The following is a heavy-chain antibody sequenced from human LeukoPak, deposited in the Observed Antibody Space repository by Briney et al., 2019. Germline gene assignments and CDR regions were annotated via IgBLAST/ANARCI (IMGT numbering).Heavy chain of an antibody. CDR3: ATLGGDFDY. CDR2: ISRNSGSI. CDR1: AFTFEDYA. V-gene: IGHV3-9*03. J-gene: IGHJ4*02. D-gene: IGHD3-16*01. Sequence: GGSLRLSCTTSAFTFEDYAMHWVRQAPGKGLEWVSGISRNSGSIGYADSVKGRFTISRDNAKNSLYLQMNSLRAEDMALYYCATLGGDFDYWGQGTLVTVSS.